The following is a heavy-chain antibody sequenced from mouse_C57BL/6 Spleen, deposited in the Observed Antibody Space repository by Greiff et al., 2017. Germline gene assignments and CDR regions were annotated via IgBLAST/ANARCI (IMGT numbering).Heavy chain of an antibody. CDR2: FYPAKGNP. D-gene: IGHD1-1*01. CDR1: GFNIKTTY. CDR3: ARPHGGSGHWYFDV. J-gene: IGHJ1*03. V-gene: IGHV14-3*01. Sequence: VQLQQSVAELVRPGASVKLSCTASGFNIKTTYMHWVKQRPEQGLDWIGRFYPAKGNPKYPPKFQGKATITADTSSNTAYLQLSGLTSEDTAINYGARPHGGSGHWYFDVWGTGTTVTVSS.